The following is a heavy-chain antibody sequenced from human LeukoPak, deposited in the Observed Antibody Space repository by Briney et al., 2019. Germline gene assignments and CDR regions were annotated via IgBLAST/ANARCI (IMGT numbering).Heavy chain of an antibody. CDR2: IIPIFGTA. D-gene: IGHD6-13*01. CDR3: ARDRVRGSSWHFDY. Sequence: ASVKVSCKASGGTFSSYAISWVRQAPGQGLEWMGGIIPIFGTANYAQKFQGRVTITADESTSTAYMEPSSLRSEDTAVYYCARDRVRGSSWHFDYWGQGTLVTVSS. V-gene: IGHV1-69*13. CDR1: GGTFSSYA. J-gene: IGHJ4*02.